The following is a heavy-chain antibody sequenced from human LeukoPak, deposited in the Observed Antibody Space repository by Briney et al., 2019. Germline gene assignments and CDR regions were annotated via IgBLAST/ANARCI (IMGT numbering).Heavy chain of an antibody. Sequence: ASVKVSCKASGYTFTSYDINWVRQATGQGLEWMGWMNPNSGNTGYAQKFQGRVTITRNTSISTAYMELSSLRSEDTAVYYCARMPAWGLYDSSNDAFDIWGQGTMVTVSS. CDR2: MNPNSGNT. J-gene: IGHJ3*02. CDR1: GYTFTSYD. CDR3: ARMPAWGLYDSSNDAFDI. D-gene: IGHD3-22*01. V-gene: IGHV1-8*03.